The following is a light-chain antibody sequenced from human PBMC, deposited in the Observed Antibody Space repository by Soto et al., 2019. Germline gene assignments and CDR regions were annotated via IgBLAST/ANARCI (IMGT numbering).Light chain of an antibody. CDR2: GAS. V-gene: IGKV3D-15*01. CDR1: QSVGRT. Sequence: EIVMTQSPATLSVSPGERATLSCRASQSVGRTLAWYQQKPGQSPRLLVYGASTRATGIPDRFSGSGSGTDFTLTITRLEPEDFAVFYCQQYGTSEIIFGQGTRLEI. CDR3: QQYGTSEII. J-gene: IGKJ5*01.